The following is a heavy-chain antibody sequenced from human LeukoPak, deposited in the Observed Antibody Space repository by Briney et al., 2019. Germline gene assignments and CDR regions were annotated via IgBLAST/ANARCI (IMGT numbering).Heavy chain of an antibody. D-gene: IGHD2-2*01. CDR1: GFTFSSYS. CDR2: IYSGGST. J-gene: IGHJ3*02. V-gene: IGHV3-66*01. CDR3: ARDLKGQYQDAFDI. Sequence: GGSLRLSCAASGFTFSSYSMNWVGQAAGKGLEWVSVIYSGGSTYYADSVKGRFTNSRDNSKNSLYLQMNSLRPEDTAVYYCARDLKGQYQDAFDIWGQGTMVTVSS.